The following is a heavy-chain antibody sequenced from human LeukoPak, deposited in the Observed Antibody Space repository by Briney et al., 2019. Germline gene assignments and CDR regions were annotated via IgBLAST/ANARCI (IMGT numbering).Heavy chain of an antibody. CDR3: VRGSRGDN. V-gene: IGHV3-7*01. J-gene: IGHJ4*02. CDR2: IKPDGSDK. Sequence: GGSLRLPCAASGFTFSAYWMAWVRQAPGKGLEWLANIKPDGSDKYYVDSVKGRFTISKDNAKNSLYLQLSSLSAEDTAVYYCVRGSRGDNWGQGTLVTVPS. D-gene: IGHD2-2*01. CDR1: GFTFSAYW.